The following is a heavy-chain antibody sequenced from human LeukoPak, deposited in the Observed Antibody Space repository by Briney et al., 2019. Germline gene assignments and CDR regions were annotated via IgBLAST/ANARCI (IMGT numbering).Heavy chain of an antibody. CDR2: IKQDGSEK. J-gene: IGHJ6*03. V-gene: IGHV3-7*03. CDR1: GFTFSSYW. D-gene: IGHD5/OR15-5a*01. Sequence: GGSLRLSCAASGFTFSSYWMSWVRQAPGKGLEWVANIKQDGSEKYYVDSVKGRFTISRDDSKNSLYLQMNSLKTEDTAVYFCAPLGVSDNYHYMDVWGKGTMVTVSS. CDR3: APLGVSDNYHYMDV.